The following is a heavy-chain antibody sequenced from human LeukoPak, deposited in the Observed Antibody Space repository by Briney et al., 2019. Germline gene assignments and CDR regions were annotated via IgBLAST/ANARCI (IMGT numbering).Heavy chain of an antibody. V-gene: IGHV6-1*01. Sequence: SQTLSLTCVVSGDSVSSKNGAWNWIRQSPSRGLEWLGRTYYRSKLYNDYAESMEGRMTISQDTSKNQYSLHLNSVTPDDTAVYYCARDFGTTGWHTFDYWGQETLVTVSS. J-gene: IGHJ4*02. CDR1: GDSVSSKNGA. CDR3: ARDFGTTGWHTFDY. D-gene: IGHD6-19*01. CDR2: TYYRSKLYN.